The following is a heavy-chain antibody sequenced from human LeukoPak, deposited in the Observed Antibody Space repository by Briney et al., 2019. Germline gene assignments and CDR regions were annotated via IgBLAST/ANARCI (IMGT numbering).Heavy chain of an antibody. Sequence: GESLKISCKGSGYSFTSYWIGWVRQMPGKGLEWMGIIYPGDSDTRYSPSFQGQVTISADKSISTAYLQWSSLKASDTAMYYCARHAYDSSGYYSVPDYWGQGTLVTVSS. CDR3: ARHAYDSSGYYSVPDY. J-gene: IGHJ4*02. CDR1: GYSFTSYW. V-gene: IGHV5-51*01. D-gene: IGHD3-22*01. CDR2: IYPGDSDT.